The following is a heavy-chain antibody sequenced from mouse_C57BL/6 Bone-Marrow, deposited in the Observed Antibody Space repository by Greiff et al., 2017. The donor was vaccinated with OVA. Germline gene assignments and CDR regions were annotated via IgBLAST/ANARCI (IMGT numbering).Heavy chain of an antibody. Sequence: QVQLQQPGAELVKPGASVKMSCKASGYTFTSYWITWVKQRPGQGLEWIGDIYPGSGSTNYNEKFKSKATLTVDTSSSTAYMQLSSLTSEDSAVYYCARGPGYYGSPLYYFDYWGQGTTLTVSS. CDR1: GYTFTSYW. J-gene: IGHJ2*01. CDR2: IYPGSGST. D-gene: IGHD1-1*01. V-gene: IGHV1-55*01. CDR3: ARGPGYYGSPLYYFDY.